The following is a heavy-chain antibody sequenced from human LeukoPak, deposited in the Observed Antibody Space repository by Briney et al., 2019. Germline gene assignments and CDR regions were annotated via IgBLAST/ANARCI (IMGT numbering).Heavy chain of an antibody. Sequence: GASVKVSCKASGYTFTGYYMHWMRQAPGQGLEWMGWINPNSGGTNYAQKFQGRVTMTRDTSISTAYMELSRLRSDDTAVYYCARDGSGSYYKNWFDPWGQGTLVTVSS. J-gene: IGHJ5*02. CDR3: ARDGSGSYYKNWFDP. CDR2: INPNSGGT. V-gene: IGHV1-2*02. D-gene: IGHD3-10*01. CDR1: GYTFTGYY.